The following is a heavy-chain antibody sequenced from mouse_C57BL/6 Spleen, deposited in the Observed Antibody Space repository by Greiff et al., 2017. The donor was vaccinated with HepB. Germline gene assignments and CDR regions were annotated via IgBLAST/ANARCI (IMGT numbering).Heavy chain of an antibody. Sequence: QVQLKESGAELVRPGASVTLSCKASGYTFTDYEMHWVKQTPVHGLEWIGAIDPETGGTAYNQKFKGKAILTADKSSSTAYMELRSLTSEDSAVYYCTKLAWFAYWGQGTLVTVSA. CDR2: IDPETGGT. CDR3: TKLAWFAY. J-gene: IGHJ3*01. D-gene: IGHD4-1*01. CDR1: GYTFTDYE. V-gene: IGHV1-15*01.